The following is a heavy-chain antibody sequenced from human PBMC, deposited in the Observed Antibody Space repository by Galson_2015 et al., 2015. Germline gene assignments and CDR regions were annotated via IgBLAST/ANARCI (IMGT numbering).Heavy chain of an antibody. CDR3: ARVGTGGGLDRGVIHY. CDR1: GYTFTSYG. Sequence: SVKVSCKASGYTFTSYGISWVRQAPGQGLEWMGWISAYNGNTNYAQKLQGRVTMTTDTSTSTAYMELRSLRSDDTAVYYCARVGTGGGLDRGVIHYWGQGTLVTVSS. V-gene: IGHV1-18*01. D-gene: IGHD3-10*01. J-gene: IGHJ4*02. CDR2: ISAYNGNT.